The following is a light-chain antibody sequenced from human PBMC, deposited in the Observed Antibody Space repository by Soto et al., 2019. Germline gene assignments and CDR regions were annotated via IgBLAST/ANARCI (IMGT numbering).Light chain of an antibody. CDR3: SSYTSSSTLV. V-gene: IGLV2-14*01. CDR2: DVS. J-gene: IGLJ2*01. Sequence: QSALTQPASVSGSSGQSITISCTGTSSDVGGYNYVSWYQQHPGKAPKLMIYDVSNRPSGVSNRFSGSKSGNTASLTISGLQAEDEAEYYCSSYTSSSTLVFGGGTKLTVL. CDR1: SSDVGGYNY.